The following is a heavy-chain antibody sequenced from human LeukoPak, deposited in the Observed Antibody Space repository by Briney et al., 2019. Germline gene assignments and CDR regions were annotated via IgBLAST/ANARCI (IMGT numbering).Heavy chain of an antibody. CDR3: ARGSRDSYYYYYYGMDV. J-gene: IGHJ6*02. CDR2: IIPIFGTA. CDR1: GGTFSSYA. D-gene: IGHD3/OR15-3a*01. V-gene: IGHV1-69*13. Sequence: SVKVSCTASGGTFSSYAISWVRQAPGQGLEWMGGIIPIFGTANYAQKFQGRVTITAGESTSTAYMELRSLRSDDTAVYYCARGSRDSYYYYYYGMDVWGQGTTVTVSS.